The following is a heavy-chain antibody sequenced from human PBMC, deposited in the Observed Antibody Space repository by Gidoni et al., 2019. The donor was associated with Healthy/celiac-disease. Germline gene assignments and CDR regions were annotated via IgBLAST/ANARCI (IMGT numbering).Heavy chain of an antibody. D-gene: IGHD3-22*01. CDR1: GFTFSSYS. CDR2: ISSSGSTI. V-gene: IGHV3-21*01. Sequence: EVQLVESGGGLVKPGGSLRLSCAASGFTFSSYSMNWVRQAPGKGLEWVSSISSSGSTIYYADSVKGRFTISRDNAKNSLYLQMNSLRAEDTAVYYCARDQGRPYYYDSSGYLDAFDIWGQGTMVTVSS. CDR3: ARDQGRPYYYDSSGYLDAFDI. J-gene: IGHJ3*02.